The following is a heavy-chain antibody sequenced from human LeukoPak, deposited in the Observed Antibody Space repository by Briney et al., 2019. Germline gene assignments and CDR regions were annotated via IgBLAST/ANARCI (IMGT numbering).Heavy chain of an antibody. Sequence: TSETLSLTCTVSGGSVSTYYWSWIRQPPGKGLEWIGYIYYSGNSNYNPSLKSRVTISVDTSKNQFSLKLSSVTAADTAVYYCAGLGASGNGYLSWFDPWGQGTLVTVSS. CDR1: GGSVSTYY. V-gene: IGHV4-59*02. CDR3: AGLGASGNGYLSWFDP. D-gene: IGHD3-22*01. J-gene: IGHJ5*02. CDR2: IYYSGNS.